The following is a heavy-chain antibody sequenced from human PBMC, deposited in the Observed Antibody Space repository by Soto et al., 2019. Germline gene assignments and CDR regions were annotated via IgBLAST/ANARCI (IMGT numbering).Heavy chain of an antibody. CDR2: STHSGST. CDR1: GGSFSGYY. D-gene: IGHD6-6*01. J-gene: IGHJ1*01. CDR3: AIGGVAARLQL. Sequence: QVQLQQWGAGLLKPSETLSLTCAVFGGSFSGYYWSWVRQPAGKGLEWIGESTHSGSTYYNPSLGGRVIISVYPSTNQFSLKLTSVPAADTAVYYCAIGGVAARLQLWGQGTLVTVSS. V-gene: IGHV4-34*01.